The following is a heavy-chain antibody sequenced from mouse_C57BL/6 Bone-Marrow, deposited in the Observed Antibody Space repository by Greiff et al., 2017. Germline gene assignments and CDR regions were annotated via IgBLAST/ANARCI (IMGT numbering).Heavy chain of an antibody. CDR1: GFTFSSSA. V-gene: IGHV5-4*01. CDR3: ARDDSFDY. Sequence: EVKLMESGGGLVKPGGSLKLSCAASGFTFSSSAMSWVRQTPEKRLEWVATISDGGSYTYYPDNVKGRFTISRDNAKNNLYLQMSHLKSEDTAMYYCARDDSFDYWGQGTTLTVSS. CDR2: ISDGGSYT. J-gene: IGHJ2*01. D-gene: IGHD2-12*01.